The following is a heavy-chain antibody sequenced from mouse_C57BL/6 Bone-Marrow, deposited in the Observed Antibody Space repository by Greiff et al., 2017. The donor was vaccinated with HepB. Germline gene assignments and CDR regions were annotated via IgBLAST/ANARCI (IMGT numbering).Heavy chain of an antibody. J-gene: IGHJ3*01. CDR2: IRSKSSNYAT. Sequence: EVQVVESGGGLVQPKGSLKLSCAASGFTFNTYAMHWVRQAPGKGLEWVARIRSKSSNYATYYADSVKDRFTISRDDSQSMLYLQMNNLKTEDTAMYYCVRGRGITTVVAPFAYWGQGTLVTVSA. CDR3: VRGRGITTVVAPFAY. CDR1: GFTFNTYA. V-gene: IGHV10-3*01. D-gene: IGHD1-1*01.